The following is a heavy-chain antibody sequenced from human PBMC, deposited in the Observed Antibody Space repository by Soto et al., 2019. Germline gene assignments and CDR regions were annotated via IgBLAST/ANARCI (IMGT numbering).Heavy chain of an antibody. J-gene: IGHJ4*02. V-gene: IGHV3-11*01. CDR3: VRGEDEYSSSSVGY. CDR2: ISSSGILI. Sequence: QVQLAESGGGLVKPGGSLRLSCAASGFTFSEYYMSWIRQAPGKGLEWISYISSSGILIYYADSVQGRFTISKDNAKNSLYLQMNSLRAEDTAVYYCVRGEDEYSSSSVGYWGQGTLVTVSS. CDR1: GFTFSEYY. D-gene: IGHD6-6*01.